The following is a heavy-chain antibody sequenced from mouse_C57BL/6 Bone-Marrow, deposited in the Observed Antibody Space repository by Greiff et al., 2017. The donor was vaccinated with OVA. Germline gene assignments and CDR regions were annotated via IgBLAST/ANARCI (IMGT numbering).Heavy chain of an antibody. J-gene: IGHJ1*03. D-gene: IGHD2-3*01. V-gene: IGHV1-64*01. CDR2: IHPNSGST. CDR1: GYTFTSYW. Sequence: QVQLKQPGAELVKPGASVKLSCKASGYTFTSYWMHWVKQRPGQGLEWIGMIHPNSGSTNYNEKFKSKATLTVDKSSSTAYMQLSSLTSEDSAVYYCARRCDDPECYFDVWGTGTTVTVSS. CDR3: ARRCDDPECYFDV.